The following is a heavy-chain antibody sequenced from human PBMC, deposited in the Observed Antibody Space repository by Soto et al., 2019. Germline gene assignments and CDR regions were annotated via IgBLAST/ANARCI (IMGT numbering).Heavy chain of an antibody. J-gene: IGHJ3*02. V-gene: IGHV1-69*12. Sequence: QVQLVQSGAEVKKPGSSVKVSCKASGGTFNSYAISWVRQAPGQGLEWMGGIIPIFGTANYAQKFQGRVTITADESTSPAYMELSSLRSEDTAVYYCARGFSEYSSSSGDFDIWGQGTMVTVSS. D-gene: IGHD6-6*01. CDR1: GGTFNSYA. CDR2: IIPIFGTA. CDR3: ARGFSEYSSSSGDFDI.